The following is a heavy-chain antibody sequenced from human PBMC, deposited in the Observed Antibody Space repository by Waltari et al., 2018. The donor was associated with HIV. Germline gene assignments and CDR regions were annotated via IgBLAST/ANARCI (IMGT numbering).Heavy chain of an antibody. V-gene: IGHV3-33*01. J-gene: IGHJ4*02. CDR3: ARDAAPNSHTPSSSDV. D-gene: IGHD6-13*01. Sequence: QVQLVESGGGVVQPGTSLRLSCAASGFTFTKYGMHWVRQAPGKGRKWVTLIRYDGSNKYYADSVKGRFTISRDNSKNTLYLQMNSLRAEDTAVYYCARDAAPNSHTPSSSDVWGQGTLVTVSS. CDR2: IRYDGSNK. CDR1: GFTFTKYG.